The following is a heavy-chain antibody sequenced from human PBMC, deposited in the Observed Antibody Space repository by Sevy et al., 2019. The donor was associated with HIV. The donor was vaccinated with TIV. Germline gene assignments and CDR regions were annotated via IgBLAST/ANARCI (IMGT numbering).Heavy chain of an antibody. CDR1: GGSISSYY. D-gene: IGHD1-7*01. CDR2: IYYSGST. V-gene: IGHV4-59*13. CDR3: ARGRGTTSNY. J-gene: IGHJ4*02. Sequence: SETLSLTCTVSGGSISSYYWSWIRQPPGKGLEWIGYIYYSGSTNSNPSLKSRVTISVDTSKNQFSLKLSSVTAADTAVYYCARGRGTTSNYWGQGTLVTVSS.